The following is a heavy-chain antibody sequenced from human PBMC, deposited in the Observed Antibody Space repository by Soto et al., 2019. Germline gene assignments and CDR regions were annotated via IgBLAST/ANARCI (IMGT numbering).Heavy chain of an antibody. CDR3: AKDHGYAGGWHTPYYFES. D-gene: IGHD6-19*01. CDR1: GFTFSSYA. J-gene: IGHJ4*02. CDR2: ITAGGDNT. V-gene: IGHV3-23*01. Sequence: EVQLLESGGSLKQPGGSLRLSCAASGFTFSSYAMSWVRQAPGKGLEWVSSITAGGDNTYYADSVKGRFTITRDNSKNTLYLQMNSLRAADTAVYYCAKDHGYAGGWHTPYYFESWGQGTMVTVTS.